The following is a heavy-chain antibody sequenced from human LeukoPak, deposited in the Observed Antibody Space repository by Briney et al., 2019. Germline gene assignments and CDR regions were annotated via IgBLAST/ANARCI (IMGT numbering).Heavy chain of an antibody. Sequence: PSETLSLTCTVSGGSISSSSYYWGWIRQPPGKGLEWIGSIYYSGSTYYNPSLKSRVTISVDTSKNQFSLKLSSVTAADTAVYYCARHWHLAIRYFDYWGQGTLVTVSS. V-gene: IGHV4-39*01. J-gene: IGHJ4*02. CDR2: IYYSGST. CDR1: GGSISSSSYY. CDR3: ARHWHLAIRYFDY.